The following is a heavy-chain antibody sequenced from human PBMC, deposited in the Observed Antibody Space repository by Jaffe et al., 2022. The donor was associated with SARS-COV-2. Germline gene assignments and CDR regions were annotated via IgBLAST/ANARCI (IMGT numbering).Heavy chain of an antibody. J-gene: IGHJ3*02. CDR3: ASYYYDSSGSDAFDI. V-gene: IGHV4-59*08. Sequence: QVQLQESGPGLVKPSETLSLTCTVSGGSISSYYWSWIRQPPGKGLEWIGYIYYSGSTNYNPSLKSRVTISVDTSKNQFSLKLSSVTAADTAVYYCASYYYDSSGSDAFDIWGQGTMVTVSS. CDR2: IYYSGST. D-gene: IGHD3-22*01. CDR1: GGSISSYY.